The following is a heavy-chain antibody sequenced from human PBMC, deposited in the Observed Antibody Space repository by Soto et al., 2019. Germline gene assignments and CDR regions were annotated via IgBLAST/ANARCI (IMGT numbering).Heavy chain of an antibody. CDR3: ARGTGRLQGLIDY. D-gene: IGHD4-4*01. CDR2: ISYDGSNK. CDR1: GFTFSSYA. Sequence: GGSLRLSCAASGFTFSSYAMHWVRQAPGKGLEWVAVISYDGSNKYYADSVKGRFTISRDNSKNTLYLQMNSLRAEDTAVYYCARGTGRLQGLIDYWGQGTLVTVSS. V-gene: IGHV3-30*04. J-gene: IGHJ4*02.